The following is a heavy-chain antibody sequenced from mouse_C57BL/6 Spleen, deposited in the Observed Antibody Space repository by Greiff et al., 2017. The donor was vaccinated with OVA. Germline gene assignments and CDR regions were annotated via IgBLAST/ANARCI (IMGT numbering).Heavy chain of an antibody. CDR1: GFTFSDYY. Sequence: VKVVESGGGLVKPGGSLKLSCAASGFTFSDYYMYWVRQTPEKRLEWVATISDGGSYTYYPDSVKGRFTISRDNAKNNLYLQMSSLKSEDTAMYYCARDGSYWYFDVWGAGTTVTVSS. V-gene: IGHV5-4*02. J-gene: IGHJ1*01. D-gene: IGHD1-1*02. CDR2: ISDGGSYT. CDR3: ARDGSYWYFDV.